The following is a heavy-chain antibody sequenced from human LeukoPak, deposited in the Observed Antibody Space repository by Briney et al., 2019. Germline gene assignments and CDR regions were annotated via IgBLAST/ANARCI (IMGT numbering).Heavy chain of an antibody. J-gene: IGHJ4*02. CDR1: GFIFSSYE. CDR2: ISSSGSTI. Sequence: GGSLRLSCAASGFIFSSYEMNWVRQAPGKGLEWVSYISSSGSTIYYADSVKGRFTISRDNAKNSLYLQMNSLRAEDTAVYYCCGSVLYSSYYFDYWGQGTLVTVSS. D-gene: IGHD5-18*01. CDR3: CGSVLYSSYYFDY. V-gene: IGHV3-48*03.